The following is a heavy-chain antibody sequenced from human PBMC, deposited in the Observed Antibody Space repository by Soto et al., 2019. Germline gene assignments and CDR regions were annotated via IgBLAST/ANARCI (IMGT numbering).Heavy chain of an antibody. CDR1: GYSISGGFY. CDR3: ARVSFFVSGFAP. J-gene: IGHJ5*02. Sequence: SETLSLTCDVSGYSISGGFYWGWIRQPPGKGLEWIANIYHSGSAYYTPSLKTRVTTSVDTSKNQISLRLNSVTAADTAVYFWARVSFFVSGFAPWGRGTPLPVSS. D-gene: IGHD3-3*01. V-gene: IGHV4-38-2*01. CDR2: IYHSGSA.